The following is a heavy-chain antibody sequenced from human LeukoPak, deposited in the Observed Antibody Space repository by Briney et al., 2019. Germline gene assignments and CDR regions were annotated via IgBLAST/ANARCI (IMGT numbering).Heavy chain of an antibody. V-gene: IGHV3-30*18. J-gene: IGHJ4*02. CDR1: GFTFSSYG. CDR3: AKDRDIAAAAYYFDF. CDR2: ISYDGSDK. D-gene: IGHD6-13*01. Sequence: GGSLRLSCAASGFTFSSYGMHWVRQAPGKGLEWVAVISYDGSDKHHADSVKGRFTISRDNSKNTLFLQMNSLRAEDTAVYYCAKDRDIAAAAYYFDFWGQGTLVTVSS.